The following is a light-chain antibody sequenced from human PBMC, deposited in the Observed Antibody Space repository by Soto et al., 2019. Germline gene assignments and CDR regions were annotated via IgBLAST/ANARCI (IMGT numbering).Light chain of an antibody. CDR3: LLHKSYGWT. V-gene: IGKV1-17*01. J-gene: IGKJ1*01. CDR1: QGIRND. Sequence: IQMTQSPSSLSAAEGDRVTITCRASQGIRNDLSWYQQKPGKAPKRLIYAASSLQGGVPSRFSGSGSGTEFTLTITSLQPEEFATYYCLLHKSYGWTFGQGTKVDI. CDR2: AAS.